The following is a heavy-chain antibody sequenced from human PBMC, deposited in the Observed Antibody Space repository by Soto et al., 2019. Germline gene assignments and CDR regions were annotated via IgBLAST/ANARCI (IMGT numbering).Heavy chain of an antibody. CDR3: ARDYDSSGYYYQY. Sequence: QVQLQESGPGLVKPSETLSLTCLVSGGSITTYYWSWIRQPPGKGLEWIGYMYHRGSPNYNPSLMSRVTISVDTSKHQLSMKLSSVTAADTAVYYCARDYDSSGYYYQYWGQGTLVTVSS. CDR1: GGSITTYY. V-gene: IGHV4-59*01. J-gene: IGHJ4*02. D-gene: IGHD3-22*01. CDR2: MYHRGSP.